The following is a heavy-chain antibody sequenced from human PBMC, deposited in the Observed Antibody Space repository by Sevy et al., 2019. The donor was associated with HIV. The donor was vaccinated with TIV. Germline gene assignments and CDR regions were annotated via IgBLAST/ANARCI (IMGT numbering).Heavy chain of an antibody. CDR3: AAARGYYEYTSGYLDF. J-gene: IGHJ4*02. V-gene: IGHV1-24*01. CDR2: FDPKDGET. CDR1: GSTLSKLS. Sequence: ASVKVSCKVSGSTLSKLSMHWVRQAPGKGLEWMGRFDPKDGETIYSQKFQGRVTMTEDTSTDTSYMELSSVRFEDTAVYHCAAARGYYEYTSGYLDFWGQGTLVTGSS. D-gene: IGHD3-3*01.